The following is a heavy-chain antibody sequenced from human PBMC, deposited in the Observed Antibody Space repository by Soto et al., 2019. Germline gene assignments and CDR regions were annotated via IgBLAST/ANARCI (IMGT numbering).Heavy chain of an antibody. CDR2: IYSGGST. V-gene: IGHV3-53*01. Sequence: PGGSLRLSCAASGFTVSNNYMTWVRQAPGKGLEWVSVIYSGGSTYYADSVKGRFTISRDNSKNTLYLQMNSLRAEDTAVYYCAREMAPPYYYYYYYYGMDVWGQGTTVTVSS. D-gene: IGHD3-10*01. CDR3: AREMAPPYYYYYYYYGMDV. CDR1: GFTVSNNY. J-gene: IGHJ6*02.